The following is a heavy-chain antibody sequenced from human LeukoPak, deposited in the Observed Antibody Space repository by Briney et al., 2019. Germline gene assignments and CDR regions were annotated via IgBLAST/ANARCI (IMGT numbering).Heavy chain of an antibody. J-gene: IGHJ6*03. CDR2: IYSGGST. Sequence: GGSLRLSCAASGFTVSSNYMSWVHQAPGKGLEWVSVIYSGGSTYYADSVKGRFTISRDNSKNTLYLQMNSLRAEDTAVYYCARTDSGYDLYYYYMDVWGKGTTVTVSS. CDR1: GFTVSSNY. D-gene: IGHD5-12*01. CDR3: ARTDSGYDLYYYYMDV. V-gene: IGHV3-53*01.